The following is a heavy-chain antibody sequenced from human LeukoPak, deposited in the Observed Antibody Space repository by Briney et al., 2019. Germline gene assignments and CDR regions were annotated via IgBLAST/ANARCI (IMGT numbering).Heavy chain of an antibody. CDR1: GGSISSGGYY. CDR2: IYYSGST. J-gene: IGHJ5*02. Sequence: SETLSLTCTVSGGSISSGGYYWSWIRQPPGKGLEWIGSIYYSGSTYYNPSLKSRVTISVDTSKNQFSLKLSSVTAADTAVYYCARLAVVAATPWWFDPWGQGTLVTVSS. V-gene: IGHV4-39*01. D-gene: IGHD2-15*01. CDR3: ARLAVVAATPWWFDP.